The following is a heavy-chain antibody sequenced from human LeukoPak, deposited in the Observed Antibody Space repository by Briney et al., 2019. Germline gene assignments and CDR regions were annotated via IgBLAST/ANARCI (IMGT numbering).Heavy chain of an antibody. Sequence: PGRSLRLSCAASGFTFSSYGMHWVRQAPGKGLEWVAVISYDGSNKYYADSVKGRFTISRDNSKNTLYLQMNSLRAEDTAVYYCAKPFGDYYSEYNWFDPWGQGTLVTVSS. CDR3: AKPFGDYYSEYNWFDP. CDR1: GFTFSSYG. J-gene: IGHJ5*02. D-gene: IGHD1-26*01. V-gene: IGHV3-30*18. CDR2: ISYDGSNK.